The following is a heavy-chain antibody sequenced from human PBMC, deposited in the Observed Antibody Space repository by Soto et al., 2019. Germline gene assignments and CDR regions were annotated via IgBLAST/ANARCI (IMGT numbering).Heavy chain of an antibody. CDR1: GYTFSKYA. D-gene: IGHD1-1*01. J-gene: IGHJ4*02. CDR2: IDAGNGRT. CDR3: ARGRWTQTTADYYLDS. V-gene: IGHV1-3*01. Sequence: QIQLVQSGAEVKKPGASVKISCKASGYTFSKYAVHWVRQAPGQRFEWMGWIDAGNGRTKYSQTFQDRVTITRDTSASTAYMELSSLRSEDTAVYYCARGRWTQTTADYYLDSWGQGTLVTVSP.